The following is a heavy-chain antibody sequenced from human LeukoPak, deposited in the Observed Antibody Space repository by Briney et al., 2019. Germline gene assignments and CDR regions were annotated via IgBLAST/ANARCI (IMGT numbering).Heavy chain of an antibody. CDR1: GGSISSYY. V-gene: IGHV4-59*12. Sequence: PSETLSLTCTVSGGSISSYYWSWIRQPPGKGLEWIGYVYYSGSTNYNPSLKSRVTISLDTSKNQFSLKLSSVTAADTAVYYCARDRPYSSSWYHPSNLDWFDPWGQGTLVTVSS. CDR3: ARDRPYSSSWYHPSNLDWFDP. J-gene: IGHJ5*02. CDR2: VYYSGST. D-gene: IGHD6-13*01.